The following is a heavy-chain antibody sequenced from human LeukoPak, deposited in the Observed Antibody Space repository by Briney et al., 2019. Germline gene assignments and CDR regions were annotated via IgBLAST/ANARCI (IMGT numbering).Heavy chain of an antibody. Sequence: SVKVSCKASGGTFSTSAISWVRQAPGQGPEWMGGIIPIFGKASHAQKFQGTVTITTDTSTNTAYMELSSLRSEDTAVYYCAKSTSGNFFFDYWGQGTLVTVSS. J-gene: IGHJ4*02. CDR3: AKSTSGNFFFDY. CDR1: GGTFSTSA. D-gene: IGHD3-10*01. CDR2: IIPIFGKA. V-gene: IGHV1-69*05.